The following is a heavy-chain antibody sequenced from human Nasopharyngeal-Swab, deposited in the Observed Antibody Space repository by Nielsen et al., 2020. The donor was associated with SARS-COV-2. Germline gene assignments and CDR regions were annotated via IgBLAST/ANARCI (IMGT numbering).Heavy chain of an antibody. J-gene: IGHJ3*01. V-gene: IGHV6-1*01. CDR3: ARELVHDYRGGFDL. CDR2: TLYRFDWYN. Sequence: SETLSLTCAISGDSVSNNRAAWNWIGQSPSRGLEWLGRTLYRFDWYNDYGESVRSRITIKPDTSKNQFSLQLNSVTPEDTAVYYCARELVHDYRGGFDLWGQGTMVTVSS. D-gene: IGHD6-6*01. CDR1: GDSVSNNRAA.